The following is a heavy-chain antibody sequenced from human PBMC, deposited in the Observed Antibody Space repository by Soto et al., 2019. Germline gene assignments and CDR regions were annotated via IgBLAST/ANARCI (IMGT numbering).Heavy chain of an antibody. CDR1: GGSISSFY. J-gene: IGHJ5*02. CDR2: IYYSGST. CDR3: ARGHYDFWSGYYTRWFDP. D-gene: IGHD3-3*01. V-gene: IGHV4-59*01. Sequence: SETLSLTCTVSGGSISSFYWSWIRQPPGKGLEWIGYIYYSGSTNYNPSLKSRVTISVDTSKNQFSLKLSSVTAADTAVYYCARGHYDFWSGYYTRWFDPWGQGTLVTVSS.